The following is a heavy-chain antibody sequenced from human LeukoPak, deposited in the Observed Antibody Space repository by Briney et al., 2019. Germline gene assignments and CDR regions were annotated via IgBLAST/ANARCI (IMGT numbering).Heavy chain of an antibody. CDR3: ARVRGDHVHLQDDFDY. D-gene: IGHD2-21*02. V-gene: IGHV4-59*13. CDR2: IYYSGST. J-gene: IGHJ4*02. Sequence: SETLSLTCTVSGGSISSYYWSWIRQPPGKGLEWIGYIYYSGSTNYNPSLKSRVTISVDTSKNQFSLKLSSVTAADTAVYYCARVRGDHVHLQDDFDYWGQGTLVSVSS. CDR1: GGSISSYY.